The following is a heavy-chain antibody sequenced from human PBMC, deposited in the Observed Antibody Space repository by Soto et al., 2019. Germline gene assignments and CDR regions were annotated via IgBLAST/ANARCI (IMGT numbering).Heavy chain of an antibody. CDR1: GYNFTAYW. J-gene: IGHJ3*02. CDR3: ARHNLRNAFDI. V-gene: IGHV5-51*01. Sequence: GESLKISCKVSGYNFTAYWLGWVRRVPGRGLEWMGLIYPADSDTRYSPSFQAQVTISADKSISTAYLQWSSLKASDTAMYYCARHNLRNAFDIWGPGTLVTVSS. CDR2: IYPADSDT.